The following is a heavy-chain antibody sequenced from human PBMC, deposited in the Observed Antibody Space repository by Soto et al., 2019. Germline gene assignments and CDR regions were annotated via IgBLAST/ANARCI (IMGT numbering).Heavy chain of an antibody. D-gene: IGHD6-19*01. CDR1: GYSFTNYG. CDR2: ISAFNGNT. Sequence: QDQLVQSGAEVKKPGASVTVSCKASGYSFTNYGITLVRQAPGQGLEWLGWISAFNGNTHYAQKVQGRVTMTTDASTSTAYMELRSLRSDDKAVYYCARDRGVAPPVAGNTHYYYSMDVWGKGTTVTVSS. V-gene: IGHV1-18*01. J-gene: IGHJ6*03. CDR3: ARDRGVAPPVAGNTHYYYSMDV.